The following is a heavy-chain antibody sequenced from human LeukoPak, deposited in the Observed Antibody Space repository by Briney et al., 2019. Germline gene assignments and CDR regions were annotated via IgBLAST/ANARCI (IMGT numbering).Heavy chain of an antibody. CDR2: ISYDGSNK. CDR3: ARDLGTLGWFDP. Sequence: GGSLRLSCAASGFTFSSYAMHWVRQAPGKGLEWVAVISYDGSNKYYADSVKGRFTISRDSSKNTLYLRMNSLRAEDTAVYYCARDLGTLGWFDPWGQGTLVTVSS. V-gene: IGHV3-30-3*01. D-gene: IGHD3-10*01. J-gene: IGHJ5*02. CDR1: GFTFSSYA.